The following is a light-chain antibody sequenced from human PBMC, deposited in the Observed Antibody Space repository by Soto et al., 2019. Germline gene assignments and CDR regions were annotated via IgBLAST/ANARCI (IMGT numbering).Light chain of an antibody. CDR2: DAS. Sequence: DILLTQSPATLSLSPGERATLSCRASQSFSGYLAWYQQKPGQAPRLLIYDASKRATGIPARFSGRGSGTDFTLTISSLEPEDFAVYYCQQRSNWPPVITFRQGTRLEIK. CDR3: QQRSNWPPVIT. V-gene: IGKV3-11*01. CDR1: QSFSGY. J-gene: IGKJ5*01.